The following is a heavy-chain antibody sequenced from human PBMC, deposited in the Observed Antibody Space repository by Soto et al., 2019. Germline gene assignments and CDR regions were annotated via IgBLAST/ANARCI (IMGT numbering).Heavy chain of an antibody. CDR3: ARHPPNAYSSSWYPRIFRYYYGMDV. D-gene: IGHD6-13*01. J-gene: IGHJ6*02. Sequence: PGGSLRLSCAASGFTFSSYAMHWVRQAPGKGLEWVAVISYDGSNKYYADSVKGRFTISRDNSKNTLYLRMDSLRAEDTAVYYCARHPPNAYSSSWYPRIFRYYYGMDVWGQGTTVTVSS. CDR1: GFTFSSYA. V-gene: IGHV3-30-3*01. CDR2: ISYDGSNK.